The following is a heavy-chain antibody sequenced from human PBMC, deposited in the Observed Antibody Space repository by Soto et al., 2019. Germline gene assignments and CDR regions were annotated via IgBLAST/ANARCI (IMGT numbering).Heavy chain of an antibody. CDR2: INHSGST. J-gene: IGHJ6*03. CDR3: ASGPKGGYYYYYYMDV. Sequence: SETLSLTCAVYGGSFSGYYWSWIRQPPGKGLEWIGEINHSGSTNYNPSLKSRVTISVDTSKNQFSLKLSSVTAADTAVYYCASGPKGGYYYYYYMDVWGKGTTVTVSS. CDR1: GGSFSGYY. V-gene: IGHV4-34*01.